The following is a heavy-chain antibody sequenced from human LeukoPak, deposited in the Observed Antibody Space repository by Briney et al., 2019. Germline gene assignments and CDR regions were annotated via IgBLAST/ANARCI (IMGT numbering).Heavy chain of an antibody. CDR3: ARGRRPYDFDY. CDR2: NHPSGIT. CDR1: GASSSHYY. Sequence: SETLSLTCAVYGASSSHYYWSWIRQPPGKGLEWIGENHPSGITNYNPSLKSRVTISVDTSKNQFSLNLSSVTAADTALYYCARGRRPYDFDYWGQGTLVTVSS. V-gene: IGHV4-34*01. D-gene: IGHD2-2*01. J-gene: IGHJ4*02.